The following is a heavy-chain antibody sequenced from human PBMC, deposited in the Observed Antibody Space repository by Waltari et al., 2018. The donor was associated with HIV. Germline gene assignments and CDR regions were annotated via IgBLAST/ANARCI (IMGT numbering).Heavy chain of an antibody. CDR3: ARSPPLYSHYGDDAFDI. V-gene: IGHV3-7*01. CDR1: GFTFSDYW. J-gene: IGHJ3*02. Sequence: EVQLVESGGGLVQPGGSLRLSCAASGFTFSDYWMSWVRQAPGKEKEKIANIKQDGNEKYCVDSVKGRFTISRDNAKNSLYLQMNSLRAEDTAVYYCARSPPLYSHYGDDAFDIWGQGTMVTVSS. CDR2: IKQDGNEK. D-gene: IGHD4-4*01.